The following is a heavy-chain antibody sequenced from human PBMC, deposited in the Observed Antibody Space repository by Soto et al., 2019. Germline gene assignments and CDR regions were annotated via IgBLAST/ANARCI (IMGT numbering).Heavy chain of an antibody. V-gene: IGHV4-30-4*01. Sequence: PSETLSLTCTVPGGSISSDDYYWSWIRQAPGRGLEWIGYIHSSGSIDYNPSLTSRATMSIDTSGNQFSLKVSSVTVADTAVYYCARDLDGLHDDTSGPFPRDGWGQGTLVTVSS. D-gene: IGHD3-22*01. CDR1: GGSISSDDYY. CDR3: ARDLDGLHDDTSGPFPRDG. J-gene: IGHJ1*01. CDR2: IHSSGSI.